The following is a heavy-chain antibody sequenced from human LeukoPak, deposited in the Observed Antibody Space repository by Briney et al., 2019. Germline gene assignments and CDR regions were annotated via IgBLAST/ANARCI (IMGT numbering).Heavy chain of an antibody. D-gene: IGHD3-22*01. J-gene: IGHJ4*02. CDR2: INPSGGST. CDR1: GYAFTTHF. Sequence: EASAKVSCMQSGYAFTTHFLHWVRQAPGQGREWIGVINPSGGSTNYAQKFRGRVPMTTDTSTSTAYMELSRLTSDDTAVYYCAAIPYYYDSSEGGQGTLVTVSS. V-gene: IGHV1-46*01. CDR3: AAIPYYYDSSE.